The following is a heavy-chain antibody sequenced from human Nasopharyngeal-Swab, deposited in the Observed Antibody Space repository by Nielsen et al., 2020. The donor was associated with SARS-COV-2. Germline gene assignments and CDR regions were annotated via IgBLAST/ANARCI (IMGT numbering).Heavy chain of an antibody. V-gene: IGHV3-53*01. Sequence: VRQAPGKGLEWVSVIYSGGSTYYADSVKGRFTISRDNSENTLYLQMNSLRAEDAAVYYCARALLVGGYYFDYWGQGTLVTVSS. CDR3: ARALLVGGYYFDY. D-gene: IGHD6-13*01. J-gene: IGHJ4*02. CDR2: IYSGGST.